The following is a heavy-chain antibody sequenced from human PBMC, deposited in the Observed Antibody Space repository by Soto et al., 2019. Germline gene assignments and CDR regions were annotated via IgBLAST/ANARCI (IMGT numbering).Heavy chain of an antibody. J-gene: IGHJ6*03. CDR1: GYTFTSYG. CDR3: AGGGSGYIWGSYPTTHYYMDV. Sequence: ASVKVSCKASGYTFTSYGISWVRQAPGQGLEWMGWISAYNGNTNYAQKLQGRVTMTTDTSTSTAYMELRSLRSDDTAVYYCAGGGSGYIWGSYPTTHYYMDVWGKGTTVTVSS. V-gene: IGHV1-18*01. D-gene: IGHD3-16*02. CDR2: ISAYNGNT.